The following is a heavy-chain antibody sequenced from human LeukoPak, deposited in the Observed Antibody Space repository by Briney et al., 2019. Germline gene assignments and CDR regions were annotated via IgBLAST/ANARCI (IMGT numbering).Heavy chain of an antibody. D-gene: IGHD3-10*01. Sequence: ASVKVSCKASGYTFTSYGISWVRQAPGQGLEWMGIINPSGGSTSYAQKFQGRVTMTRDTSTSTVYMELSSPRSEDTAVYYCARPAMVRGRALDYWGQGTLVTVSS. CDR1: GYTFTSYG. CDR3: ARPAMVRGRALDY. CDR2: INPSGGST. J-gene: IGHJ4*02. V-gene: IGHV1-46*01.